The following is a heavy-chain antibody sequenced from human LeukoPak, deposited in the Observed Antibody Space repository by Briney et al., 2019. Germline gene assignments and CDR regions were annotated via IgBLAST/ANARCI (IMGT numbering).Heavy chain of an antibody. CDR3: AGPSSSWLDQYGMDV. V-gene: IGHV3-11*01. Sequence: GGSLRLSCAASRFTFSDYYMNWIRQAPGKGPEWVSYISSDGTKIYYADSVKGRFTISRDNAKKSLYLQMNNVRAEDTAVYYCAGPSSSWLDQYGMDVWGQGTTVIVSS. D-gene: IGHD6-13*01. CDR2: ISSDGTKI. J-gene: IGHJ6*02. CDR1: RFTFSDYY.